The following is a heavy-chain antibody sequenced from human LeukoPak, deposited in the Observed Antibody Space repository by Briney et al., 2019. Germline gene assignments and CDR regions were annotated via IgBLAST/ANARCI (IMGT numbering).Heavy chain of an antibody. CDR2: ISYDGSNK. CDR3: ASASRLGFGDY. D-gene: IGHD3-16*01. CDR1: GFTFSSYA. J-gene: IGHJ4*02. V-gene: IGHV3-30-3*01. Sequence: PGGSLRLSCAASGFTFSSYAMHWVRQAPGKGLEWVAVISYDGSNKYYADSVKGRFTISRDNSKNTPYLQMNSLRAEDTAVYYCASASRLGFGDYWGQGTLVTVSS.